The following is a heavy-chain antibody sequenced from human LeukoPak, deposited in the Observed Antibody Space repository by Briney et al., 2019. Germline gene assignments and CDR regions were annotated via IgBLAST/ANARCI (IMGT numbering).Heavy chain of an antibody. Sequence: ASVKVSCKASGYTFTSYFMHWVRQAPGRGLEWMGIINPSGGSTSYAQKFQGRVTLTMDTSTSTVYMELSSLRSEDTALYYCAIPYYYDSGSYSDYWGQGTLVTVSP. J-gene: IGHJ4*02. CDR2: INPSGGST. CDR3: AIPYYYDSGSYSDY. D-gene: IGHD3-10*01. CDR1: GYTFTSYF. V-gene: IGHV1-46*01.